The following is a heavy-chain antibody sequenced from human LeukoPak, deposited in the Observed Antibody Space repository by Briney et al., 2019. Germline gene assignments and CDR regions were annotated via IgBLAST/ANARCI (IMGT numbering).Heavy chain of an antibody. CDR1: GGSFSGYY. D-gene: IGHD2-15*01. J-gene: IGHJ4*02. Sequence: PSQTLSLTCAVYGGSFSGYYWSWIRQPPGKGLEWIGEIKHSGSTNYNPSLQRRVTISVDTSKNRFSLKLSSVTAADTVVYYCARGSPVVGLNYWGEGSLVTVSS. CDR3: ARGSPVVGLNY. CDR2: IKHSGST. V-gene: IGHV4-34*01.